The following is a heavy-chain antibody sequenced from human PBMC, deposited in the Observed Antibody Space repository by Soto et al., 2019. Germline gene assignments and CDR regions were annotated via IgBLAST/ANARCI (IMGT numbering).Heavy chain of an antibody. Sequence: PGGSLRLSCAASGFTFSSYWMHWVRQAPGKGLVWVSRINSDGSSTSYADSVKGRFTISRDNAKNTLYLQMNSLRAEDTAVYYCARVAPDYYYYYGMDVWGKGTTVTVSS. CDR3: ARVAPDYYYYYGMDV. J-gene: IGHJ6*04. V-gene: IGHV3-74*01. D-gene: IGHD5-12*01. CDR2: INSDGSST. CDR1: GFTFSSYW.